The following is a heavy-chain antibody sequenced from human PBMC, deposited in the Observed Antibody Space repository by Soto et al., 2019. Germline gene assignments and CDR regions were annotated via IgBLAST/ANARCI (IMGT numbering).Heavy chain of an antibody. CDR2: IFSNDEK. D-gene: IGHD4-17*01. CDR1: GFSLSNARMG. V-gene: IGHV2-26*01. CDR3: ARRPKDPLYYGGNEPDAFDI. Sequence: QVTLKESGPVLVKPTETLTLTCTVSGFSLSNARMGVSWIRQPPGKALEWLAHIFSNDEKSYSTSLKSRLTISKDTSKSQVVRTMTNMDPVDTATYYCARRPKDPLYYGGNEPDAFDIWGQGTMVTVSS. J-gene: IGHJ3*02.